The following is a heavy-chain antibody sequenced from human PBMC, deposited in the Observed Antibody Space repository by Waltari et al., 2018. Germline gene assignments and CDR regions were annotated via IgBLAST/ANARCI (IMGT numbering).Heavy chain of an antibody. CDR1: GFTFTKYW. CDR2: IKQDGSET. Sequence: EGQLVESGGGLVKPGGSLRLSCVASGFTFTKYWISWVRQAPGKGPEWVANIKQDGSETYYVDSVKGRFTISRDNAKSSLYLQMNSLRAEDTAVYYCARDVQGRSTQYNWFGPWGQGTLVTVSS. V-gene: IGHV3-7*03. D-gene: IGHD2-2*01. CDR3: ARDVQGRSTQYNWFGP. J-gene: IGHJ5*02.